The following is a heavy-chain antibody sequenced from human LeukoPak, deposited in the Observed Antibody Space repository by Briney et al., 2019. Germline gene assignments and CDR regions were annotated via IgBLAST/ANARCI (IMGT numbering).Heavy chain of an antibody. CDR3: ARVRGYIVATIDFDY. CDR1: GFTFSTYN. D-gene: IGHD5-12*01. J-gene: IGHJ4*02. V-gene: IGHV3-21*01. CDR2: ITSSSSYI. Sequence: GGSLRLSCAASGFTFSTYNMNWVRQAPGKGLEWVSSITSSSSYIYYADSVKGRFTISRDNAKNSLYLQMNSLRAEDTAVYYCARVRGYIVATIDFDYWGQGTLVTVSS.